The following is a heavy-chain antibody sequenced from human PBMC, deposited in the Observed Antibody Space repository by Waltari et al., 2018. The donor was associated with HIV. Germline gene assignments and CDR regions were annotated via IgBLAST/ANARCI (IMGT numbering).Heavy chain of an antibody. D-gene: IGHD2-21*01. CDR3: ARGVAFGGYYYGMDV. Sequence: QVQLQESGPGLVKPSETLSLTCTVSGGSISSYYWSWLRQPPGKGLEWIGYIYYSGSTNYNPSLKSRVTISVGTSKNQFSLKLSSVTAADTAVYYCARGVAFGGYYYGMDVWGQGTTVTVSS. J-gene: IGHJ6*02. CDR2: IYYSGST. V-gene: IGHV4-59*01. CDR1: GGSISSYY.